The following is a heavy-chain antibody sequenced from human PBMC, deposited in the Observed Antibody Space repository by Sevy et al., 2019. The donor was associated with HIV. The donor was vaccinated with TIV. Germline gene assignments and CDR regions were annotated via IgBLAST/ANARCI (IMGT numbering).Heavy chain of an antibody. D-gene: IGHD2-2*01. Sequence: GGSLRLSFAASGFTFSSYWMSWVRQAPGKGLEWVANIKQDGSEKYYVDSVKGRFTISRDNAKNSLYLQMNSLRAEDTAVYYCARKHCSSTSCPSHFDYWGQGTLVTVSS. J-gene: IGHJ4*02. CDR1: GFTFSSYW. CDR3: ARKHCSSTSCPSHFDY. CDR2: IKQDGSEK. V-gene: IGHV3-7*01.